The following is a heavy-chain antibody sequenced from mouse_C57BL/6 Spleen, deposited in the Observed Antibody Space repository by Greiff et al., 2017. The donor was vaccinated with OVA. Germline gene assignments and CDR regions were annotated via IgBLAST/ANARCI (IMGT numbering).Heavy chain of an antibody. D-gene: IGHD1-1*01. Sequence: QVQLQQSGAELVKPGASVKLSCKASGYTFTSYWMQWVKQRPGQGLEWIGEIDPSDSYTNYNQKFKGKATLTVDTSSSTAYMQLSSLTSEDSAVYYCARGGGSSYFYWYFDVWGTGTTVTVSS. V-gene: IGHV1-50*01. J-gene: IGHJ1*03. CDR2: IDPSDSYT. CDR1: GYTFTSYW. CDR3: ARGGGSSYFYWYFDV.